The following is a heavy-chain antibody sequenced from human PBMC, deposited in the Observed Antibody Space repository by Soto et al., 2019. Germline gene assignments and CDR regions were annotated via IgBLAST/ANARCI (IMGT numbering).Heavy chain of an antibody. Sequence: QVQLVESGGGVVQPGRSLRLSCAASGFTFSSYGMHWVRQAPGKGLEWVAVISYDGSDKYYADSVKCRFTISRDNSKNTMYLQMNSLRAEDIGGYYCAKGDYYYDSSGNGMDVWGQGTTVTVSS. V-gene: IGHV3-30*18. D-gene: IGHD3-22*01. CDR3: AKGDYYYDSSGNGMDV. J-gene: IGHJ6*02. CDR1: GFTFSSYG. CDR2: ISYDGSDK.